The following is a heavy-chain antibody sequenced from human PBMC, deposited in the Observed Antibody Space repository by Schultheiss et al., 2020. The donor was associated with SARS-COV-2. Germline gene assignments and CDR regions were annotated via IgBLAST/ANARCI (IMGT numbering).Heavy chain of an antibody. D-gene: IGHD1-26*01. J-gene: IGHJ4*02. CDR1: GFTFSSYS. CDR2: ISSSSSYI. CDR3: ARDPWGGSPNYFDY. V-gene: IGHV3-21*05. Sequence: GESLKISCAASGFTFSSYSMNWVRQAPGKGLEWVSYISSSSSYIYYADSVKGRFTISRDNAKNSLYLQMNSLRAEDTAVYYCARDPWGGSPNYFDYWGQGTLVTVSS.